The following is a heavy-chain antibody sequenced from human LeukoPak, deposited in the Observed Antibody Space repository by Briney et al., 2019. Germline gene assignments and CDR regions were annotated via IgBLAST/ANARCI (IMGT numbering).Heavy chain of an antibody. D-gene: IGHD2-21*02. CDR3: TSHTGTGDAFRPFHI. V-gene: IGHV3-48*04. J-gene: IGHJ3*02. CDR1: GFIFSTHD. CDR2: INSRSSTI. Sequence: PGGSLRLSCAASGFIFSTHDANWVRQAPGKGLEWVSFINSRSSTIYYADSVKGRFTISRDNSKNSLYLQMNSLRAEDTAVYYCTSHTGTGDAFRPFHIWGQGTMVTVSS.